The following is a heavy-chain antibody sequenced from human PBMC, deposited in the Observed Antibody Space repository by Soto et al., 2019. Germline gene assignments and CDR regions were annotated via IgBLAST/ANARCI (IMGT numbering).Heavy chain of an antibody. D-gene: IGHD2-15*01. CDR3: ARDFGYCSGGSCYANPYFDY. J-gene: IGHJ4*02. Sequence: ASVKVSCKASGYTFTSYGISWVRQAPGQGLEWMGWISAYNGNTNYAQKLQGRVTMTTDTSTSTAYMELRSLRSDDTAVYYCARDFGYCSGGSCYANPYFDYWGQGTLVTVSS. CDR2: ISAYNGNT. CDR1: GYTFTSYG. V-gene: IGHV1-18*01.